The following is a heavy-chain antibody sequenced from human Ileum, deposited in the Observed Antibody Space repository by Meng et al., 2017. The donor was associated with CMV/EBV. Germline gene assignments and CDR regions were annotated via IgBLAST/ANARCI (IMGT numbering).Heavy chain of an antibody. D-gene: IGHD3-22*01. CDR1: GFTVSDNY. CDR2: IYGGATT. J-gene: IGHJ4*02. Sequence: GESLKISCAASGFTVSDNYMSWARQAPGKGLEWVSLIYGGATTYYADSVKGRFSISRDNSKNTVSLQMNGLRAEDTAVYYCARGVYDSRGYTTYWGQGTLVTVSS. V-gene: IGHV3-53*01. CDR3: ARGVYDSRGYTTY.